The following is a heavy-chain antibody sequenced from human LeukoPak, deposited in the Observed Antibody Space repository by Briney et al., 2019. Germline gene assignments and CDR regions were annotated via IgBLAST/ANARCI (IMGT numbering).Heavy chain of an antibody. D-gene: IGHD6-13*01. CDR3: AKGIATIYYYGMDV. J-gene: IGHJ6*02. CDR1: GYTFTSYG. Sequence: ASVTVSCKASGYTFTSYGISWVRQAPGQGLEWMGWISAYNGNTNYAQKLQGRVTMTTDTPTSTAYMELRSLRSDDTAVYYCAKGIATIYYYGMDVWGQGTTVTVSS. V-gene: IGHV1-18*01. CDR2: ISAYNGNT.